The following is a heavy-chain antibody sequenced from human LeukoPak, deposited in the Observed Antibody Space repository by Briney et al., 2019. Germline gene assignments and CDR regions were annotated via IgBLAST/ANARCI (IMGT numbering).Heavy chain of an antibody. Sequence: SETLSLTCTVSGDSISSYYWSWIRQPPGKGLEWIGYVYYSGSTNYNPSLKSRDTMSVDTSKNQFSLRLSSVTAADTAVYYCATDRTGDNWFDPWGQGTLVTVSS. V-gene: IGHV4-59*01. D-gene: IGHD3/OR15-3a*01. CDR1: GDSISSYY. CDR3: ATDRTGDNWFDP. CDR2: VYYSGST. J-gene: IGHJ5*02.